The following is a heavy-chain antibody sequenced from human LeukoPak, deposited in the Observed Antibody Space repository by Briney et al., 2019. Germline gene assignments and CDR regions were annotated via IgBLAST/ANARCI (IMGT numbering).Heavy chain of an antibody. CDR1: GGSISSYY. CDR2: THYSGAT. Sequence: PPETLSLTCTVSGGSISSYYWSWLRQPPGKGLEYIGYTHYSGATNYNPSLKSRVTISLDTSGNQFSLKLSSVTAADTAVYYCARAARGYSSSWTGGGDYWGQGTLVTVSS. D-gene: IGHD6-13*01. J-gene: IGHJ4*02. CDR3: ARAARGYSSSWTGGGDY. V-gene: IGHV4-59*12.